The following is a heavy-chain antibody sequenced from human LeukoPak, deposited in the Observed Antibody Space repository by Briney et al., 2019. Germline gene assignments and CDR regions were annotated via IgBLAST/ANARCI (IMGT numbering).Heavy chain of an antibody. V-gene: IGHV3-23*01. Sequence: PGGSLRLSCAAPGFTFSSYAMSWVRQAPGKGLEWVSAISGSGGSTYYADSVKGRFTISRDNSKNTLYLQMNSLRAEDTAVYYCAKGIRCSSTSCYIAFDIWGQGTMVTVSS. CDR3: AKGIRCSSTSCYIAFDI. CDR2: ISGSGGST. CDR1: GFTFSSYA. J-gene: IGHJ3*02. D-gene: IGHD2-2*02.